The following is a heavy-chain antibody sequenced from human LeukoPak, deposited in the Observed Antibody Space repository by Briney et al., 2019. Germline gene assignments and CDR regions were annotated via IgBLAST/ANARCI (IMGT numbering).Heavy chain of an antibody. CDR2: ISYDGSNK. V-gene: IGHV3-30-3*01. Sequence: GGSLRLSCAASGFTFSSYAMPWVRQAPGKGLEWVAVISYDGSNKYYADSVKGRFTISRDNSKNTLYLQMNSLRAEDTAVYYCARDKIRITMIVGEFDYWGQGTLVTVSS. CDR1: GFTFSSYA. J-gene: IGHJ4*02. CDR3: ARDKIRITMIVGEFDY. D-gene: IGHD3-22*01.